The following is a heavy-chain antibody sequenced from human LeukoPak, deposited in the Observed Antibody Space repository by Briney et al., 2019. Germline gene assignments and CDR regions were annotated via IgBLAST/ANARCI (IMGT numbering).Heavy chain of an antibody. CDR2: ISYDGSNK. CDR3: ASESKDYYYYYGMDV. Sequence: GGSLRLSCAASGFTFSSYGMHWVRQAPGKGLEWVAVISYDGSNKYYADSVKGRFTISRDNSKNTLYLQMNSLRAEDTAVYYCASESKDYYYYYGMDVWGQGTTVTVSS. V-gene: IGHV3-30*03. J-gene: IGHJ6*02. CDR1: GFTFSSYG.